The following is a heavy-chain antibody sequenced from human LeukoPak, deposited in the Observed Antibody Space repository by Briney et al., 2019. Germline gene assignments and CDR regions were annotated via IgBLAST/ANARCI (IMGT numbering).Heavy chain of an antibody. V-gene: IGHV3-NL1*01. Sequence: GGSLRLSCAASGFTFSTYGMHWVRQAPGKGLEWVSVIYSGGRTYYADSVKGRFTTSRDNSKNTLYLQMNSLRAEDTAVYYCAGGSGFRTFFGYWGQGTLVTVSS. CDR1: GFTFSTYG. CDR2: IYSGGRT. D-gene: IGHD3-10*01. J-gene: IGHJ4*02. CDR3: AGGSGFRTFFGY.